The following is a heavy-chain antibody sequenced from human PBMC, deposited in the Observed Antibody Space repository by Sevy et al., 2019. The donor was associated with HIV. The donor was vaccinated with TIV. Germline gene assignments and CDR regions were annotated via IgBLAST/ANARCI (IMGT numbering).Heavy chain of an antibody. V-gene: IGHV3-15*01. CDR2: IKSKKDGGAT. CDR1: GFPFNKEW. J-gene: IGHJ4*02. Sequence: GRSLRLSCSASGFPFNKEWMSWVRQAPGKGLEWVGRIKSKKDGGATDYAAPANGRFTISRDDSKNTLYLQMNSLKIEDTGFYYCSSQGERYWGLGTLVTVSS. CDR3: SSQGERY. D-gene: IGHD3-16*01.